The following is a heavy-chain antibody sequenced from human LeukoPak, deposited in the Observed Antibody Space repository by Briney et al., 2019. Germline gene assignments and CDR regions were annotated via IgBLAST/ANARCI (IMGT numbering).Heavy chain of an antibody. D-gene: IGHD6-13*01. CDR1: GFTFDDYG. CDR2: INWNGGST. J-gene: IGHJ4*02. V-gene: IGHV3-20*04. CDR3: ARVGSSSWYYFDY. Sequence: GGSLRLSCAASGFTFDDYGMSWVRQAPGKGLEWVSGINWNGGSTGYADSMKGRFTISRDNAKNSLYLQIDSLRAEDTALYYCARVGSSSWYYFDYWGQGTLVTVSS.